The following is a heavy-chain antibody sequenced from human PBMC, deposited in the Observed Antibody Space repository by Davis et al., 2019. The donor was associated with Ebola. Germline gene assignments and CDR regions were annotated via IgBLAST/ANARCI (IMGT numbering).Heavy chain of an antibody. CDR3: ARGYSGSSWFSFDL. CDR1: GYTFTGYY. V-gene: IGHV1-2*02. J-gene: IGHJ4*02. CDR2: INPKSGGT. Sequence: ASVKVSCKASGYTFTGYYMHWVRQAPGQGLQWMGWINPKSGGTNYAQKFQGRVTMTRDSSITTAYMELNSLASDDTAVYYCARGYSGSSWFSFDLWGQGTPVTVSS. D-gene: IGHD6-13*01.